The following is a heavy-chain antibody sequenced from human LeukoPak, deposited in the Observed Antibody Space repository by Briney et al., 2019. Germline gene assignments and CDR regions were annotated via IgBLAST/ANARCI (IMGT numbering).Heavy chain of an antibody. D-gene: IGHD2-15*01. Sequence: SETLSLTCTVSGGSISSGGYYWSWIRQHPGKGLEWIGYISYSGTTNYNPSLKSRVTISIDTSKNQFSLKLSSVTAADTAVYSCARLLFGTTCSGGSCYGPWFDYWGQGTLVTVSS. V-gene: IGHV4-61*08. CDR2: ISYSGTT. CDR3: ARLLFGTTCSGGSCYGPWFDY. CDR1: GGSISSGGYY. J-gene: IGHJ4*02.